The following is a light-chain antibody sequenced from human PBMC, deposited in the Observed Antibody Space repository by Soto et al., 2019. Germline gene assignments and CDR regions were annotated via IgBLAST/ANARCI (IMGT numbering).Light chain of an antibody. CDR1: NSDIGFYNY. J-gene: IGLJ1*01. Sequence: QSVLTQPASVSGSPGQSITISCTGTNSDIGFYNYVSWYQQHPGEAPKLIIYEVAKRPSGVPSRFSGSKSGNTASLTISGLXAEDEADYHCSSYTSSSPLYVFGTGTKVTVL. CDR2: EVA. V-gene: IGLV2-14*01. CDR3: SSYTSSSPLYV.